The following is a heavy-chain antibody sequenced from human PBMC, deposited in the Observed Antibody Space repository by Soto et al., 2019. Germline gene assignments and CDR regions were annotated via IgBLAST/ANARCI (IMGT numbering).Heavy chain of an antibody. CDR2: ISYRGST. CDR1: GVSITTFY. CDR3: ARAVIVATNRPYYYGMDV. V-gene: IGHV4-59*01. D-gene: IGHD5-12*01. J-gene: IGHJ6*02. Sequence: PSETLSLTCTVSGVSITTFYWSWIRQPPGKGLEWVVYISYRGSTKYNPSLNSRVTISLDTSKNHFSLRLSSVTAADTAVYYCARAVIVATNRPYYYGMDVWGQGTTVTVSS.